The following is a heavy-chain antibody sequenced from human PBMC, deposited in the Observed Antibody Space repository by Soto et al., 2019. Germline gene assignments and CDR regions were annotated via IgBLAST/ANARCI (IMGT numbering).Heavy chain of an antibody. CDR2: VIPMVGMS. CDR1: GGTFNFYS. Sequence: QVQLVQSGAEVKKPGSSVKVSCTASGGTFNFYSISRVRQAPGQGLEWVGRVIPMVGMSEYAQKFQGRVTITADKSTSTAYTNLRSLRSEDTAVYYCATNYGSGSAHFDYWGQGTLVTVSS. V-gene: IGHV1-69*02. D-gene: IGHD3-10*01. CDR3: ATNYGSGSAHFDY. J-gene: IGHJ4*02.